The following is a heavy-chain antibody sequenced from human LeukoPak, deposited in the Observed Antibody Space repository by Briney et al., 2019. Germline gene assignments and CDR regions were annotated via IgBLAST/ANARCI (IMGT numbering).Heavy chain of an antibody. J-gene: IGHJ4*02. D-gene: IGHD3-16*01. CDR2: ISRSGDYT. Sequence: GGSLRLSCAASGFTFTSYAMTWVRQAPGKGLEWVTGISRSGDYTYYADSVRGRFTISRDNSMNTLYLQLSSLRAEDTAVYYCAKLPTSGGDYVYMDYWGQGTLVTVSS. CDR1: GFTFTSYA. V-gene: IGHV3-23*01. CDR3: AKLPTSGGDYVYMDY.